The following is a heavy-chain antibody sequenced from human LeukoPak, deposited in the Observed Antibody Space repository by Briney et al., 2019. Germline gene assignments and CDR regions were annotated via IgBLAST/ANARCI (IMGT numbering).Heavy chain of an antibody. V-gene: IGHV3-23*01. CDR2: VSGSGGST. CDR3: AKGQIITMVRGVPLYYFDY. J-gene: IGHJ4*02. Sequence: GGSLRLSCAASGFTFSSYAMSWVRQAPGKGLEWVSAVSGSGGSTYYADSVKGRFTISRDNSKNTLYLQMNSLRAEDTAVYYCAKGQIITMVRGVPLYYFDYWGQGTLVTVSS. CDR1: GFTFSSYA. D-gene: IGHD3-10*01.